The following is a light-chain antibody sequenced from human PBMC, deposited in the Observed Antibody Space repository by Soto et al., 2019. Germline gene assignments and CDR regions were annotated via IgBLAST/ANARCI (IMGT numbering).Light chain of an antibody. CDR3: QQVAFSPRT. V-gene: IGKV3-20*01. CDR1: QSVTNNY. Sequence: EIVLTQSPATLSLSPGERGTLSCRASQSVTNNYLAWYQQKPGQAPRLLIYDASSRATGIPDRFSGSGSGTDITLTISRLEPEDFAVYYCQQVAFSPRTFGQGTKLEIK. CDR2: DAS. J-gene: IGKJ2*01.